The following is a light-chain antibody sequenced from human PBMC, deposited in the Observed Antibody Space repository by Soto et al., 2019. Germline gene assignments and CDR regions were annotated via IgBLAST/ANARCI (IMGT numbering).Light chain of an antibody. Sequence: QPVLTQPYSASGTPGQRVTFSCSGNTSNIGRNYVCWYQQFPGAAPKLLIYNNHQRPSGVPDRFSGSKSGASASLAISGLRSEDEADYYCATWDDNLLSVVFGGGTQLTVL. CDR1: TSNIGRNY. J-gene: IGLJ2*01. CDR3: ATWDDNLLSVV. CDR2: NNH. V-gene: IGLV1-47*02.